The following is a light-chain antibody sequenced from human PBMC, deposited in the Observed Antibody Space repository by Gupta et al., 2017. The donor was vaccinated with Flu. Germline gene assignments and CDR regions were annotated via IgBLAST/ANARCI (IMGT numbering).Light chain of an antibody. CDR2: DDS. Sequence: GNPARIACDGPNIGAKDVHWYQKRPGQAPVLVVQDDSDRPSGIPERFSGSNSRSTATRTISNVEAADEADDYCQVWAPSTDDLVFGGGTKLTVL. CDR1: NIGAKD. CDR3: QVWAPSTDDLV. V-gene: IGLV3-21*03. J-gene: IGLJ2*01.